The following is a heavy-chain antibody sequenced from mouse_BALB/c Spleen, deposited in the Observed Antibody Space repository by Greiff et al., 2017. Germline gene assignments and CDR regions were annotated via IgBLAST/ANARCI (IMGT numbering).Heavy chain of an antibody. CDR3: ARDGYSARFAY. J-gene: IGHJ3*01. V-gene: IGHV5-6-5*01. CDR1: GFTFSSYA. D-gene: IGHD2-3*01. CDR2: ISSGGST. Sequence: EVQRVESGGGLVKPGGSLKLSCAASGFTFSSYAMSWVRQTPEKRLEWVASISSGGSTYYPDSVKGRFTISRDNARNILYLQMSSLRSEDTAMYYCARDGYSARFAYWGQGTLVTVSA.